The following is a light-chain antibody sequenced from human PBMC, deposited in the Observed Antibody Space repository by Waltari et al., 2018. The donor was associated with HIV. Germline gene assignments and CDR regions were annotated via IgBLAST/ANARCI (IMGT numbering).Light chain of an antibody. CDR2: ATN. CDR3: ATWDNGLNGRHV. Sequence: QSVLTQPPSASRTPGQRVTISCSGGSSNIGANIVNWSQLLPGRAPRLLIFATNQRPSGVPDRFSGSKSGTSASLAISGLQSEDEGDYYCATWDNGLNGRHVFGTGTQVTV. J-gene: IGLJ1*01. V-gene: IGLV1-44*01. CDR1: SSNIGANI.